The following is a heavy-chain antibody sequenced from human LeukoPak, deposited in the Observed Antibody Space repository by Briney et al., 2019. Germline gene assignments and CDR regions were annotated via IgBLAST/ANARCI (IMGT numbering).Heavy chain of an antibody. D-gene: IGHD3-9*01. Sequence: SETLSLTCTVSGGSIGSYYWSWIRQPPGKGLEWIGYIYYGGNADHNPSLKSRVSISVDTSKNQVSLRLTSVTAADTAVYYCARGTISMDVWGRGTTVTISS. CDR1: GGSIGSYY. CDR2: IYYGGNA. J-gene: IGHJ6*03. V-gene: IGHV4-59*01. CDR3: ARGTISMDV.